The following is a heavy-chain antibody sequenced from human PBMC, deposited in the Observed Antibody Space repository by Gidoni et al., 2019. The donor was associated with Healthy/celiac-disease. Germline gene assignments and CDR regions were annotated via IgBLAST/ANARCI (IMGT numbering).Heavy chain of an antibody. CDR3: ARTGGMTTVTKTFDY. CDR1: GGSISSGDYY. J-gene: IGHJ4*02. D-gene: IGHD4-17*01. V-gene: IGHV4-30-4*01. Sequence: QVQLQESGPGLVKPSQTLSLTCTVSGGSISSGDYYWSWIRQPPGKGLEWIGYIYYSGSTYYNPSLKSRVTISVDTSKNQFSLKLSSVTAADTAVYYCARTGGMTTVTKTFDYWGQGTLVTVSS. CDR2: IYYSGST.